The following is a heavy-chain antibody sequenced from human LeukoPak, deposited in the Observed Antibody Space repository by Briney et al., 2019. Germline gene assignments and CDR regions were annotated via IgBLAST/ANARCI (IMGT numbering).Heavy chain of an antibody. CDR3: ARQDYGDYGWFDP. Sequence: GASVKVSCKASGGTFSSYAISWVRQAPGQGLEWMGGIIPIFGTANYAQKFQGRVTITADKSTSTAYMELSSLRSEDTAVYYCARQDYGDYGWFDPWGQGTLVTVSS. D-gene: IGHD4-17*01. CDR2: IIPIFGTA. J-gene: IGHJ5*02. CDR1: GGTFSSYA. V-gene: IGHV1-69*06.